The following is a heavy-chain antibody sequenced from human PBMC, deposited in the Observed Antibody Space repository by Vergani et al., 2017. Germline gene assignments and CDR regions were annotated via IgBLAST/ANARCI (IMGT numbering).Heavy chain of an antibody. D-gene: IGHD1-1*01. CDR2: IYPADSDT. CDR3: ARHTTYTDS. J-gene: IGHJ4*02. Sequence: EVELVQSGPEMRKPGESLKISCKGSEYSFGNYWIGWVRQMPGKGLEWMGIIYPADSDTRYSPSFQGKVTISADKSISTAFLQWDSLKASDTALYYFARHTTYTDSWGQGTLVTVSS. CDR1: EYSFGNYW. V-gene: IGHV5-51*01.